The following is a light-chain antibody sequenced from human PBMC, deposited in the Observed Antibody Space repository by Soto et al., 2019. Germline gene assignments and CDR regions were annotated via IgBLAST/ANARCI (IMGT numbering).Light chain of an antibody. CDR3: QQYGSSPGT. V-gene: IGKV3-20*01. Sequence: EIVLTQSPGTLSLSPGERATLSCRASQSVSSNYLAWYQQKPGQAPRLLIYGASRGAAGIPDRFSGSGSGTDFTLTISRLEPEDFAVYFCQQYGSSPGTFGQGTKVDIK. CDR1: QSVSSNY. J-gene: IGKJ1*01. CDR2: GAS.